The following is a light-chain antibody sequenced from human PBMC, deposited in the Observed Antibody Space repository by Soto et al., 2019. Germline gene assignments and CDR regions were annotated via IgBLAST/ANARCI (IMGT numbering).Light chain of an antibody. Sequence: ETLMTQSPATLSVSQGERATLSCRASQSVSDYLAWYQQRPGQAPRLLIFGASTRATGFPARFSGSGSGTEFTLTISSLQPDDFATYYCQHYNSYSEAFGQGTKVDIK. CDR1: QSVSDY. J-gene: IGKJ1*01. CDR3: QHYNSYSEA. V-gene: IGKV3-15*01. CDR2: GAS.